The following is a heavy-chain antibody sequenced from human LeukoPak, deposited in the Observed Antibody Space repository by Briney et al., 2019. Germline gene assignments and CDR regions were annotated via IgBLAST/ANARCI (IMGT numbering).Heavy chain of an antibody. D-gene: IGHD3-22*01. V-gene: IGHV3-23*01. CDR3: AKAGYYYDSSGYLYYFDY. J-gene: IGHJ4*02. CDR1: GFTFSSYA. CDR2: ISGIGGRT. Sequence: QAGGSLRLSCPASGFTFSSYAMSWVHQAPGKGLEWVSGISGIGGRTYYADSVKGRFSISRDNSKNTVYLQMNSLRAEDTAVYYCAKAGYYYDSSGYLYYFDYWGQGTLVTVSS.